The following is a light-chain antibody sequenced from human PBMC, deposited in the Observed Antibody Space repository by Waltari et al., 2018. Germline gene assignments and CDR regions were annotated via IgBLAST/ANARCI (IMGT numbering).Light chain of an antibody. CDR2: GNS. CDR3: QSYDSSLSAVV. J-gene: IGLJ2*01. Sequence: QSVLTQPPSVPGAPGQRVTISCTGRSSNIGAGYDVHRYQKLPETAPKLLIYGNSNRPSGVPDRFSGSKSGTSAALAITGLQAEDEADYYGQSYDSSLSAVVFGGGTKLTVL. CDR1: SSNIGAGYD. V-gene: IGLV1-40*01.